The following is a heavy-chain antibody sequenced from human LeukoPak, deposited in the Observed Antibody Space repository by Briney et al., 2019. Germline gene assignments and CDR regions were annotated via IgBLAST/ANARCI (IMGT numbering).Heavy chain of an antibody. Sequence: SETLSLTCTVSGGPISSGGYYWSWIRQHPGKGLEWIGYIYYSGSTYYNPSLKSRVTISVDTSKNQFSLRLSSVTAADTAVYYCARYYYGSGSYENWFDPWGQGTLVTVSS. J-gene: IGHJ5*02. D-gene: IGHD3-10*01. V-gene: IGHV4-31*03. CDR1: GGPISSGGYY. CDR3: ARYYYGSGSYENWFDP. CDR2: IYYSGST.